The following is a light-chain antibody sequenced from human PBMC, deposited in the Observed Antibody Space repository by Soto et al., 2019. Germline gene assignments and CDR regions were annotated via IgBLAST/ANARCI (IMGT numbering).Light chain of an antibody. V-gene: IGLV1-47*01. CDR3: AAWEDSLSGPV. CDR1: SSNIGSNY. J-gene: IGLJ2*01. Sequence: QSVLTQPPSASGTPGQRVTISCSGSSSNIGSNYVYWYQQLPGTAPKLLIYRNNQRPSGVPDRFSGSKSGTSASLAISGLRSEDEADYYCAAWEDSLSGPVFGGGTKLTV. CDR2: RNN.